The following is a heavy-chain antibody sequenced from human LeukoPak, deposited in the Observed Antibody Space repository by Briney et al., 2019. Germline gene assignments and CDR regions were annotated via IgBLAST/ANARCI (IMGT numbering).Heavy chain of an antibody. CDR1: GFTFSGYA. CDR3: AKEFPLKVRLRPSRNDAFDI. V-gene: IGHV3-23*01. CDR2: IGAGGGST. D-gene: IGHD5/OR15-5a*01. J-gene: IGHJ3*02. Sequence: PGGSLRLSCAASGFTFSGYAMSWVRQAPGKGLEWVSGIGAGGGSTYYADSVKGRFTISRDDSKDTLYLQMNSLRAEDTAVYYCAKEFPLKVRLRPSRNDAFDIWGQGTMVTVSS.